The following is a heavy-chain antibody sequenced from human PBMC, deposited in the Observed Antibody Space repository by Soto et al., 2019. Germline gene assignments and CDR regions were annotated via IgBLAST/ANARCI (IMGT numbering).Heavy chain of an antibody. CDR2: MSYSGNT. J-gene: IGHJ6*02. Sequence: QVQLQASGPGLVKPSETLSLTCNVSGGSVSSGSYYWSWLRQPPGKGLEYIGYMSYSGNTNYNPSLKSRVSISVDTSKHQFSLRLTSVTAAATAVYYCASGKIRNYYFYYAVDVWGQGTPVTFSS. D-gene: IGHD4-17*01. CDR1: GGSVSSGSYY. V-gene: IGHV4-61*01. CDR3: ASGKIRNYYFYYAVDV.